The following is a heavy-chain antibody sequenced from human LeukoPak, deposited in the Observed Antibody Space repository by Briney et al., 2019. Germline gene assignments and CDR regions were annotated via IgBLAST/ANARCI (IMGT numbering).Heavy chain of an antibody. Sequence: MPGGSLRLSCAASGFTLSDYHMNWVRQAPGKGLEWLSSITTISHYIYYAGAVRGRFTISRDNAKNSLYLQMNSLRGEDTAVYYCARSGGPGTYHQLRYNWFGPWGQGTLVTVSS. CDR2: ITTISHYI. CDR1: GFTLSDYH. CDR3: ARSGGPGTYHQLRYNWFGP. J-gene: IGHJ5*02. V-gene: IGHV3-21*01. D-gene: IGHD3-10*01.